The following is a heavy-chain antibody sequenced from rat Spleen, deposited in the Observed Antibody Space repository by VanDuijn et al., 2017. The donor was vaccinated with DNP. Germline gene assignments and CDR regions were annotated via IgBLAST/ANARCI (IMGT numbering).Heavy chain of an antibody. CDR1: GFSLSTYT. D-gene: IGHD1-4*01. Sequence: QVQLKESGPGLVQPSQTLSLTCTVSGFSLSTYTVNWVRQPPGKGLEWIASISSGGSRYYNSALKSRLSISRDTTKSQVFLKMNSLQTEDTAMYFWARSGWEYYFDYWGQGVMVTVSS. J-gene: IGHJ2*01. V-gene: IGHV2-6*01. CDR2: ISSGGSR. CDR3: ARSGWEYYFDY.